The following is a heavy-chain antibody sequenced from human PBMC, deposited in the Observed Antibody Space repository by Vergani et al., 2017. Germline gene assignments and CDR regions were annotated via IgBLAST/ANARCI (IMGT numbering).Heavy chain of an antibody. CDR3: AREKEIAAAGPDAFDI. Sequence: QVQLVESGGGLVKPGGSLRLSCAASGFTFSDYYMSWIRQAPGKGLEWVSYISSSSSYTNYADSVKGRFTISRDNAKNSLYLQMNSLRAEDTAVYYCAREKEIAAAGPDAFDIWGQGTMVTVSS. D-gene: IGHD6-13*01. J-gene: IGHJ3*02. CDR1: GFTFSDYY. V-gene: IGHV3-11*06. CDR2: ISSSSSYT.